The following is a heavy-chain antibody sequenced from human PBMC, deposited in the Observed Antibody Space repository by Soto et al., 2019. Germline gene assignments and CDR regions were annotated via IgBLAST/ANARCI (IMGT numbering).Heavy chain of an antibody. CDR3: ARVHGSYYASDFDY. J-gene: IGHJ4*02. D-gene: IGHD1-26*01. CDR1: GFTFSDYY. Sequence: GGSLRLSCAASGFTFSDYYMSWIRQAPGKGLEWVSYISSSSSYTNYADSVKGRFTISRDNAKNSLYLQMNSLRAEDTAVYYCARVHGSYYASDFDYWGQGTLVTVSS. V-gene: IGHV3-11*06. CDR2: ISSSSSYT.